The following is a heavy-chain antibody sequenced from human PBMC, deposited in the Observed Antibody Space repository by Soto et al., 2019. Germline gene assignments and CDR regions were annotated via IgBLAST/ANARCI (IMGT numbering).Heavy chain of an antibody. V-gene: IGHV1-8*01. D-gene: IGHD2-15*01. Sequence: QVQLVQSGAEVKKPGASVMLSCKASGYSFTSYDINWVRQAAGQGLEWVGWINPNSGNTDYAQKFQGRVTMTRDTSIRTAYMELSSLRSEDTAVYYWARSPFIDYFYMDVWGKGTTVTVSS. CDR2: INPNSGNT. CDR1: GYSFTSYD. CDR3: ARSPFIDYFYMDV. J-gene: IGHJ6*03.